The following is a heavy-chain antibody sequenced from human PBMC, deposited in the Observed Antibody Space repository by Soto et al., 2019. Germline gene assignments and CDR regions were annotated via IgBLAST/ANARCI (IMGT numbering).Heavy chain of an antibody. D-gene: IGHD3-10*01. J-gene: IGHJ6*02. Sequence: SETLSLTCTVSGVSVNSGNYYWSWIRQTPGKGLEWIGDIYQSGSTSYNPSLKSRVTISVDKSKNQFSLKLSSVTAADTAVYYCARVRWFGESYYYYYGMDVWGQGTTVTVSS. V-gene: IGHV4-61*01. CDR3: ARVRWFGESYYYYYGMDV. CDR2: IYQSGST. CDR1: GVSVNSGNYY.